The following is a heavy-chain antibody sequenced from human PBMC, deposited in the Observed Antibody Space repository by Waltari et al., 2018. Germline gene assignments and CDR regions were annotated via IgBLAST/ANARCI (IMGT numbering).Heavy chain of an antibody. J-gene: IGHJ6*02. D-gene: IGHD6-19*01. Sequence: EVQLVESGGGLVKPGGSLRFSCAASGFTFIASAIHWVRKAPGKGLEWVSSMGSSSSFMDYEDSVRGRFTVSRDNAKNTLYLQMDTLRAEDTAVYYCAREGAEQWVVEDYGMDVWGQGTTVTVS. V-gene: IGHV3-21*02. CDR3: AREGAEQWVVEDYGMDV. CDR1: GFTFIASA. CDR2: MGSSSSFM.